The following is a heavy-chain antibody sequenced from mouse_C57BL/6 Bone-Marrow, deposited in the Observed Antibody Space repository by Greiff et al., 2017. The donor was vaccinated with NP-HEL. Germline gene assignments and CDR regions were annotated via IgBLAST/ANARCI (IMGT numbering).Heavy chain of an antibody. Sequence: EVKLMESGGGLVQPGGSLSLSCAASGFTFTDYYMSWVRQPPGKALEWLGFIRNKANGYTTEYSASVKGRFTISRDNSQSILYLQMNALRAEDSATYYCARSLLYPIFDDWGKGTTLTVSS. CDR1: GFTFTDYY. CDR3: ARSLLYPIFDD. CDR2: IRNKANGYTT. J-gene: IGHJ2*01. D-gene: IGHD2-12*01. V-gene: IGHV7-3*01.